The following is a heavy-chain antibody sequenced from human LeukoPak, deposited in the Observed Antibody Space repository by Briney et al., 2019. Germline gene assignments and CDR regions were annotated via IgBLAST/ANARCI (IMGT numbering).Heavy chain of an antibody. CDR1: GFTFSSYW. Sequence: GGSLSLSCAASGFTFSSYWMHWVRQAAGKGLVWVSRINTDGSSTTYADSVKGRFTISRDNAKNTLYLQMNSLRAEDTAVYYCARDFPAFDIWGQGTMVTVSS. CDR2: INTDGSST. J-gene: IGHJ3*02. V-gene: IGHV3-74*03. CDR3: ARDFPAFDI.